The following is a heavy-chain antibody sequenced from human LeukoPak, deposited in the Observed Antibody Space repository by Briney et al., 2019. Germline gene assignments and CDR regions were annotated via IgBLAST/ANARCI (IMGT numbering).Heavy chain of an antibody. D-gene: IGHD6-25*01. CDR1: GFTISGYW. J-gene: IGHJ4*02. Sequence: GGSLRLSCAASGFTISGYWMHWVRQAPGKGLEWVSGISAGGDTTYTADSVRGRFTISRDNSNNTLYLQMNTLTAEDTAVYYCAGISYSGTWPVGYWGQGALVTVTA. V-gene: IGHV3-23*01. CDR3: AGISYSGTWPVGY. CDR2: ISAGGDTT.